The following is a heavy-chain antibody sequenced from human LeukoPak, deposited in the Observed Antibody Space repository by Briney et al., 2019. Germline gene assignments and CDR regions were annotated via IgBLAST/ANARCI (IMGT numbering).Heavy chain of an antibody. V-gene: IGHV3-23*01. CDR1: GFTFSSYA. CDR3: AARPTSEAVAPSDF. J-gene: IGHJ4*02. Sequence: GGPLRLSCAASGFTFSSYAMSWVRQAPGKGLEWVSAISGSGGSTYYADSVKGRFTISRDNSKNTLYLQMNSLRAEDTATYYCAARPTSEAVAPSDFWGQGTLVTVSP. D-gene: IGHD6-19*01. CDR2: ISGSGGST.